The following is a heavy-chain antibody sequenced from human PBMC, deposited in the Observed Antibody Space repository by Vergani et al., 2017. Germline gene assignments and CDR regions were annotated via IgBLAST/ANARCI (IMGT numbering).Heavy chain of an antibody. CDR1: GGTFSSYA. V-gene: IGHV1-69*01. D-gene: IGHD2-2*02. J-gene: IGHJ6*03. Sequence: QVQLVQSGAEVKKPGSSVKVSCKASGGTFSSYAISWVRQAPGQGLEWMGGIIPIFGTANYAQKFQGRVTITADEYTTTAYMELSSLRSEDTAVYYCARVTVIPTTITYYYYMDVWGKGTTVTVSS. CDR2: IIPIFGTA. CDR3: ARVTVIPTTITYYYYMDV.